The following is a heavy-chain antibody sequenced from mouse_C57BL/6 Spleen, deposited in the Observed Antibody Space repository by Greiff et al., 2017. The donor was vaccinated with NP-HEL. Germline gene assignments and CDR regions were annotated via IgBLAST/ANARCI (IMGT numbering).Heavy chain of an antibody. J-gene: IGHJ2*01. CDR2: IYPGDGDT. Sequence: VQLQQSGAELVKPGASVKISCKASGYAFSSYWMNWVKQRPGKGLEWIGQIYPGDGDTNYNGKFKGKATLTADKSSSTAYMQLSSLTSEDSAVYFCARKALGQEVDYWGQGTTLTVSS. V-gene: IGHV1-80*01. CDR1: GYAFSSYW. D-gene: IGHD4-1*01. CDR3: ARKALGQEVDY.